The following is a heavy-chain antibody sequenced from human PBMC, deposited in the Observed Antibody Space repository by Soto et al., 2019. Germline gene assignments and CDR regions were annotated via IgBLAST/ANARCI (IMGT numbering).Heavy chain of an antibody. D-gene: IGHD6-19*01. J-gene: IGHJ4*02. CDR3: ARDQGSGWENDY. CDR2: ISFGGNVI. Sequence: EVQLVESGGGLVQPGGSLRLSCAASGFTFSSYSMNWVRQTPGKGLEWVSYISFGGNVIYYADSVKGRFTISRDDAKHSLFLQMNSLRDEDTAVYYCARDQGSGWENDYWGQGTMVTVSA. CDR1: GFTFSSYS. V-gene: IGHV3-48*02.